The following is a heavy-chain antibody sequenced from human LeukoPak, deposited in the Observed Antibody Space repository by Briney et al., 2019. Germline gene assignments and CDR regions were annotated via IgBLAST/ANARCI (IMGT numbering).Heavy chain of an antibody. CDR2: IYSGGST. Sequence: GGSLRLSCAASGFTFSSYWMSWVRQAPGKGLEWVSVIYSGGSTYYADSVKGRFTISRDNSKNTLYLQMNSLRAEDTAVYYCARARLGGEAYWGQGTLVTVSS. CDR3: ARARLGGEAY. J-gene: IGHJ4*02. D-gene: IGHD2-21*01. V-gene: IGHV3-53*01. CDR1: GFTFSSYW.